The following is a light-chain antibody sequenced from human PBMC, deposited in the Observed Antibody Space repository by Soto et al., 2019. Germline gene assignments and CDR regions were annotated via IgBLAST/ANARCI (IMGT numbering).Light chain of an antibody. CDR3: YSAADNNLNV. CDR1: VLAKKY. V-gene: IGLV3-27*01. Sequence: SYELTQPSSVSVSPGQTARITCSGDVLAKKYARWFQQKPGQAPVLVIYKDSERPSGIPERFSGSSSGTTVTLTIGGAQVEDEADYYCYSAADNNLNVFGTGTKLTVL. J-gene: IGLJ1*01. CDR2: KDS.